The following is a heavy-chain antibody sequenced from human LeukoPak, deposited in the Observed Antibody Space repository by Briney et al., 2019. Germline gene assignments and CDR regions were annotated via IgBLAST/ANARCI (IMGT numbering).Heavy chain of an antibody. CDR1: GFTFSSYG. J-gene: IGHJ5*02. CDR3: ANGAPLSGSYYSWFDP. CDR2: TRYDGSNK. D-gene: IGHD1-26*01. V-gene: IGHV3-30*02. Sequence: GGSLRLSCAASGFTFSSYGMHWVRQAPGKGLEWVAFTRYDGSNKYYADSVKGRFTISRDNSKNTLYLQMNSLRAEDTAVYYCANGAPLSGSYYSWFDPWGQGTLVTVSS.